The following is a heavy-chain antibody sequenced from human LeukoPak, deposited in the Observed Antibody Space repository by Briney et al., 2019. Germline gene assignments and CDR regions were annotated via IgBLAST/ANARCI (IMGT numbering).Heavy chain of an antibody. Sequence: GGSLRLSCAASGFTFSDYFMSWIRQAPGNGLEWVSYISSSGSTINYADSVKGRFTISRDNAKNSLYLQMNSLTAEDTAVYYCARVEYSSSWQIVYYFDYWGQGTLVTVSS. CDR1: GFTFSDYF. J-gene: IGHJ4*02. D-gene: IGHD6-13*01. V-gene: IGHV3-11*04. CDR2: ISSSGSTI. CDR3: ARVEYSSSWQIVYYFDY.